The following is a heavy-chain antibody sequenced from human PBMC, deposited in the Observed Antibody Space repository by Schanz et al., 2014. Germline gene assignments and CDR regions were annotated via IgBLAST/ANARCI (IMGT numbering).Heavy chain of an antibody. D-gene: IGHD3-10*01. J-gene: IGHJ4*02. Sequence: VQLVESGGGVVQPGRSLRLSCVASGFTFSSYDVFWVRQAPGKGLEWVANIKQDESEKYYVDSVKGRFTISRDNSKNSLYLQMNSLRAEDTAVYYCARIGGSVFDYWAQGTLVTVSS. V-gene: IGHV3-7*03. CDR2: IKQDESEK. CDR1: GFTFSSYD. CDR3: ARIGGSVFDY.